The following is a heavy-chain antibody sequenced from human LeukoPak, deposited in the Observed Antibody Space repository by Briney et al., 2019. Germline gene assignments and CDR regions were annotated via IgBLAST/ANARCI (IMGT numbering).Heavy chain of an antibody. CDR2: FDPEDGET. CDR3: ATAGGIVVVPAAIRPVHWYFDL. Sequence: ASVKVSCKVSGYTLTELSMHWVRQAPGKGLEWMGGFDPEDGETIYAQKFQGRVTMTEDTSTDTAYMELSSLRSEDTAVYYCATAGGIVVVPAAIRPVHWYFDLWGRGALVTVSS. V-gene: IGHV1-24*01. J-gene: IGHJ2*01. CDR1: GYTLTELS. D-gene: IGHD2-2*01.